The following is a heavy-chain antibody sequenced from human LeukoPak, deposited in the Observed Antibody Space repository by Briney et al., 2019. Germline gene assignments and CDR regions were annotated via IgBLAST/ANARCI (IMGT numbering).Heavy chain of an antibody. D-gene: IGHD2-21*02. J-gene: IGHJ4*02. V-gene: IGHV3-23*01. CDR3: AKSDCGGDCYLLDY. Sequence: GGSLRLSCAASGFTVTSYAMSWVRQTPEKGLEWVSSISSGGGITHHADSVMGRFTISRDISKNTLYLEMNSLRAEDTAVYYCAKSDCGGDCYLLDYWGQGTLVTVSS. CDR2: ISSGGGIT. CDR1: GFTVTSYA.